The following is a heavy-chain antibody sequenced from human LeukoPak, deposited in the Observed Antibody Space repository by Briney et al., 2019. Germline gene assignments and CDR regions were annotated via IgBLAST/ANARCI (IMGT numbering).Heavy chain of an antibody. CDR1: GGSISSGDYY. J-gene: IGHJ6*02. V-gene: IGHV4-30-4*01. Sequence: PSQTLSLTCTVSGGSISSGDYYWSWIRQPPGKGLEWIGYIYYSGSTYYNPSLKSRVTISVDTSKNQFSLKLSSVTAADTAVYYRARDQRLLWFGDGYGMDVWGQGTTVTVSS. CDR3: ARDQRLLWFGDGYGMDV. CDR2: IYYSGST. D-gene: IGHD3-10*01.